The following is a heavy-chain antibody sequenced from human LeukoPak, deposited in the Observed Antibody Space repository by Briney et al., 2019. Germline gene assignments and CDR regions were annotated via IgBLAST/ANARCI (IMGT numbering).Heavy chain of an antibody. J-gene: IGHJ4*02. CDR2: IYYIGNT. D-gene: IGHD6-19*01. CDR3: ARRYSSGWYYFDY. V-gene: IGHV4-30-4*01. CDR1: GGSISSGDYY. Sequence: SQTLSLTCTVSGGSISSGDYYWSWIRQPPGKGLEWIVYIYYIGNTFYNPSLKSRVTISVDTSKNQFSLKLSSVTAADTAVYYCARRYSSGWYYFDYWGQGTLVTVSS.